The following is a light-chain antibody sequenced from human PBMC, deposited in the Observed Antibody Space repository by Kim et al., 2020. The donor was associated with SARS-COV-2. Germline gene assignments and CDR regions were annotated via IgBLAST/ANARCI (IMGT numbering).Light chain of an antibody. CDR3: QQYNNWPGS. V-gene: IGKV3-15*01. Sequence: SVSPGERATLSCRASQSVSNNLAWYQQKPGQAPRLLISGASTRATGIPARFSGSGSGTEFTLTISSLQSEDFAVYYCQQYNNWPGSFGQGTKLEI. J-gene: IGKJ2*04. CDR1: QSVSNN. CDR2: GAS.